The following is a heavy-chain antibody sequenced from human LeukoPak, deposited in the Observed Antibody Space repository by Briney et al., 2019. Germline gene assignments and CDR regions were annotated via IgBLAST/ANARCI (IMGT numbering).Heavy chain of an antibody. V-gene: IGHV5-51*01. CDR1: GYTFTSYR. CDR3: ARHEEGGYSYGLGDY. J-gene: IGHJ4*02. D-gene: IGHD5-18*01. Sequence: GESLKISCKGSGYTFTSYRIGWVRQMPGKGLEWMGIIYPGDSDTRYSPSFQGQVTISADKSISTAYLQWSSLKASDTAMYYCARHEEGGYSYGLGDYWGQGTLVTVSS. CDR2: IYPGDSDT.